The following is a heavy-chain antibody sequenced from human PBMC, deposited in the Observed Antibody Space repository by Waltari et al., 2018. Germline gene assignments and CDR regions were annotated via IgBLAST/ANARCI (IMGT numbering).Heavy chain of an antibody. CDR2: IYYSGGT. J-gene: IGHJ4*02. Sequence: QLQLQESGPGLVKPSETLSLTCTVSGGSISSSSYYWGWIRQPPGKGLEWIGSIYYSGGTDYTPSLTSRVTISVDTSKNQFSRKLSSVTAADTAVYYCARRGYCSGGSCLFDYWGQGTLVTVSS. CDR3: ARRGYCSGGSCLFDY. D-gene: IGHD2-15*01. V-gene: IGHV4-39*01. CDR1: GGSISSSSYY.